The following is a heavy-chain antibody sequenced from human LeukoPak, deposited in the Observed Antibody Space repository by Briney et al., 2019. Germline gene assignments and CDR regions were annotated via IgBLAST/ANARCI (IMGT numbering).Heavy chain of an antibody. Sequence: ASVKVSCKASGYTFTRYQMHWVRQAPGQGLEWMGIINPSGGSSSHAQKLQGRVTMTSDTSTGTVYTELSSLRSEDTAIYYCARHNHMDVWGQGTTVTVS. J-gene: IGHJ6*02. CDR2: INPSGGSS. CDR3: ARHNHMDV. CDR1: GYTFTRYQ. D-gene: IGHD1-14*01. V-gene: IGHV1-46*01.